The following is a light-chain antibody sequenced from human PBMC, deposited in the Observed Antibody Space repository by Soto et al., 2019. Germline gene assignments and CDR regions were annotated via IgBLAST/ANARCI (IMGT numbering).Light chain of an antibody. Sequence: DIVMTQSPDSLAMSLGERATINCKSSQSVLYSSNNKNYLAWYQQRPGQPPKLLIYWASTRESGVPDRFSGSGSGTDFTLTITCLQAEDVAVYYCQQYESTPPTFGQGTKLEIK. V-gene: IGKV4-1*01. CDR1: QSVLYSSNNKNY. J-gene: IGKJ2*01. CDR3: QQYESTPPT. CDR2: WAS.